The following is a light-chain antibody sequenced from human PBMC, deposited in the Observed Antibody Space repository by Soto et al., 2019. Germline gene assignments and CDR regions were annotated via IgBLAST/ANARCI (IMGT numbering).Light chain of an antibody. CDR1: QSVNNNF. J-gene: IGKJ1*01. CDR2: GAS. CDR3: QQYVSAPWT. Sequence: EIVLTQSPGTLSLSPGERVILSCRASQSVNNNFLAWYQQKPGQAPRLLIYGASSRATGIPDRFSGSGSGTDFTLIISRLEPEDFAVYYCQQYVSAPWTFGQGTKVEIK. V-gene: IGKV3-20*01.